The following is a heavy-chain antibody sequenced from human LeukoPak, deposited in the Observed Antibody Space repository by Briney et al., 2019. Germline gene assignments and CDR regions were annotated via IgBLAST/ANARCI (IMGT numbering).Heavy chain of an antibody. Sequence: SQTLSLTCTVSGGSISSGDYYWSWIRQPPGKGLEWIGYIYYSGSTYYNPSLKSRVTISVGTSKNQFSLKLSSVTAADTAVYYCARDSGWGGYDYYYYGMDVWGQGTTVTVSS. V-gene: IGHV4-30-4*01. CDR1: GGSISSGDYY. CDR3: ARDSGWGGYDYYYYGMDV. CDR2: IYYSGST. D-gene: IGHD5-12*01. J-gene: IGHJ6*02.